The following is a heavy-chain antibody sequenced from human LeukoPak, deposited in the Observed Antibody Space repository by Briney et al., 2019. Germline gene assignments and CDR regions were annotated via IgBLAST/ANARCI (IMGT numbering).Heavy chain of an antibody. Sequence: AGSLRLSCAASGFPFSDYGMYWVRQAPGKGLEWLAVISHDGSNKHYADSVKGRITISRDNSMNTLYLQMNSLTAEDTAVYYCAKVRWGSDNALDSWGQGTLVTGSS. V-gene: IGHV3-30*18. D-gene: IGHD3-16*01. J-gene: IGHJ4*02. CDR1: GFPFSDYG. CDR3: AKVRWGSDNALDS. CDR2: ISHDGSNK.